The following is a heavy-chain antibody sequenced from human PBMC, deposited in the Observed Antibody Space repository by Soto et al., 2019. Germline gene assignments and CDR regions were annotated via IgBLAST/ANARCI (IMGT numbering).Heavy chain of an antibody. CDR1: GFTFSSYW. D-gene: IGHD3-22*01. CDR3: ARDRGYYYDTSGYRSVSAFDI. V-gene: IGHV3-74*01. CDR2: INSDGSST. Sequence: EVQLVESGGGLVQPGGSLRLSCAASGFTFSSYWMHWVRQAPGKGLVWVSRINSDGSSTSYTDSVKGRFTISRDNAKNTLYLQMNSLRAEDTAVYYCARDRGYYYDTSGYRSVSAFDIWGQGTMVTVSS. J-gene: IGHJ3*02.